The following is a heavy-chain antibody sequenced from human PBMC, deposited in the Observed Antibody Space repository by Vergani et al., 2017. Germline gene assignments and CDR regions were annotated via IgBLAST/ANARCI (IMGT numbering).Heavy chain of an antibody. CDR1: GFTFSSYS. CDR2: ISSSSSYI. V-gene: IGHV3-21*01. CDR3: ARSSIAARPWGFGFDY. J-gene: IGHJ4*02. Sequence: EVQLVESGGGLVKPGGSLRLSCAASGFTFSSYSMNWVRQAPGKGLEGVSSISSSSSYIYYADSVKGRFTISRDNAKNSLYLQMYSLRAEDTAVYYCARSSIAARPWGFGFDYWGQGTLVTVSS. D-gene: IGHD6-6*01.